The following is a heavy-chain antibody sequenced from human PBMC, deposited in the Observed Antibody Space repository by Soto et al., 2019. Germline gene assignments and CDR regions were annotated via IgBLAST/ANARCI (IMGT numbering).Heavy chain of an antibody. J-gene: IGHJ4*02. CDR2: INHSGST. D-gene: IGHD6-13*01. CDR1: GGSFSGYY. Sequence: QVQLQQWGAGLLKPSETLSLTCAVYGGSFSGYYWSWIRQPPGKGLEWIGEINHSGSTNYNPSLKSRVTISVDTSKNQFSLKLSSVIAADTAVYYCARVRVDPYSSSWSFDYWGQGTLVTVSS. V-gene: IGHV4-34*01. CDR3: ARVRVDPYSSSWSFDY.